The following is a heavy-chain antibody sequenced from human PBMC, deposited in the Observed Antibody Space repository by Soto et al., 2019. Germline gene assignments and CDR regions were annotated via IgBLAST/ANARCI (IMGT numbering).Heavy chain of an antibody. CDR2: IIPIFGTA. CDR3: ARVKSSGYYDDYYYYGMDV. V-gene: IGHV1-69*01. J-gene: IGHJ6*02. CDR1: GVTFSSYA. D-gene: IGHD3-22*01. Sequence: QVQLVQSGAEVKKPGSSVKVSCKASGVTFSSYAISWVRQAPGQGLEWMGGIIPIFGTANYAQKFQGRVTITADESTSTAYMELSSLRSEDTAVYYCARVKSSGYYDDYYYYGMDVWGQGTTVTVSS.